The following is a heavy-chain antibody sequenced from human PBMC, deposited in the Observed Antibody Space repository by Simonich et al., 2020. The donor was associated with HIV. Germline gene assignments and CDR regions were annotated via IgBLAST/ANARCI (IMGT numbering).Heavy chain of an antibody. D-gene: IGHD2-2*01. V-gene: IGHV3-21*01. Sequence: EVQLVESGGGLVKPAGSLRLSCAASGFTFSSYSMNWVRQAPGKGLEWVSSISSSSSYIYYADSVKGRFTISRDNAKNSLYLQMNSLRAEDTAVYYCARDGRKGSSTSCSDYWGQGTLVTVSS. CDR1: GFTFSSYS. J-gene: IGHJ4*02. CDR2: ISSSSSYI. CDR3: ARDGRKGSSTSCSDY.